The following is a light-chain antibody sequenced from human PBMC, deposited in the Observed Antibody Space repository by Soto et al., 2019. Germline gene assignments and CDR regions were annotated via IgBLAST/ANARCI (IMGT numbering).Light chain of an antibody. J-gene: IGKJ4*01. CDR3: QHYHNWLGT. CDR1: QAISSN. CDR2: GAS. Sequence: IVRRQTAAILSVARGERATLSCRANQAISSNLAWYQQKPGQAPRLLIYGASTRATGIPDRFSGSGSGTEFTLTISSLQSEDFAVYYCQHYHNWLGTSGGGTKVDIK. V-gene: IGKV3-15*01.